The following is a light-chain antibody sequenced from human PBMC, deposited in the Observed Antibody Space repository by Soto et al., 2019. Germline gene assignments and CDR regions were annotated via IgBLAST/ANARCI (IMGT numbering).Light chain of an antibody. V-gene: IGKV1-39*01. CDR3: QQSYTTPLT. Sequence: DIQMTQSPPSLSASVGDRVTITCRASQSISSYLNWHQQKPGKAPKVLIYVASSLQSGVPSRFSSSGSGTDFTLTISSLQPEDFATYYCQQSYTTPLTFGGGTKVEIK. CDR2: VAS. CDR1: QSISSY. J-gene: IGKJ4*01.